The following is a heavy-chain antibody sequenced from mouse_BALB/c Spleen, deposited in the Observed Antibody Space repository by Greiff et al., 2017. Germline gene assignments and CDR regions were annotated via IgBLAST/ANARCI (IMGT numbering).Heavy chain of an antibody. D-gene: IGHD2-14*01. CDR1: GYTFPSYW. CDR2: INPSTGYT. V-gene: IGHV1-7*01. CDR3: ARYGEVRRGYFDY. Sequence: QVQLQQSGAELAKPGASVKMSCKASGYTFPSYWMHWVKQRPGQGLEWIGYINPSTGYTEYNQKFKDKATLTADKSSSTAYMQLSSLTSEDSAVYYCARYGEVRRGYFDYWGQGTTRTVSS. J-gene: IGHJ2*01.